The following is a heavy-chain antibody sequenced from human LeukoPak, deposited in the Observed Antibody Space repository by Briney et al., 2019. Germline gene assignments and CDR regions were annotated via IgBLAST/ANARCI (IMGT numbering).Heavy chain of an antibody. D-gene: IGHD1-26*01. Sequence: GESLKISCKGSGYSFTSYWIGWVRQMPGKGLEWMGIIYPGDSDTRYSPSFQGQVTISADKSISTAYLQWSSLKASVTAMYYCASTSIVGATSDAFDIWGQGTMVTVSS. CDR1: GYSFTSYW. CDR2: IYPGDSDT. J-gene: IGHJ3*02. V-gene: IGHV5-51*01. CDR3: ASTSIVGATSDAFDI.